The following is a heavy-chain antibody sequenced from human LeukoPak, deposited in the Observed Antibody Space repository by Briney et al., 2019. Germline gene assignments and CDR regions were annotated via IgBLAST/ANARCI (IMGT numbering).Heavy chain of an antibody. CDR1: GFTFSSYS. CDR3: ARDDYGGNDYFDY. Sequence: GGSLRLSCAASGFTFSSYSINWVRQAPRKGLEWASSISGSSDYIYYAASVKGRFTTSRDNAKNSLYLQMNSLRAEDTAVYYCARDDYGGNDYFDYWGRGTLVTVSS. CDR2: ISGSSDYI. D-gene: IGHD4-23*01. V-gene: IGHV3-21*01. J-gene: IGHJ4*02.